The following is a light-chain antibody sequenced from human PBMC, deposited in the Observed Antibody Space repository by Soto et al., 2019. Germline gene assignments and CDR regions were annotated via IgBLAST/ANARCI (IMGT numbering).Light chain of an antibody. V-gene: IGKV3-20*01. CDR3: QQYGSSPPYT. CDR2: AAS. Sequence: PGERATLSCRASRCFSSSYLAWYQQKPGQAPRLLIYAASTRATGIPDRFSGSGSATDFTLTISRLEPEDSSVYYCQQYGSSPPYTFGRGTRLEIK. CDR1: RCFSSSY. J-gene: IGKJ2*01.